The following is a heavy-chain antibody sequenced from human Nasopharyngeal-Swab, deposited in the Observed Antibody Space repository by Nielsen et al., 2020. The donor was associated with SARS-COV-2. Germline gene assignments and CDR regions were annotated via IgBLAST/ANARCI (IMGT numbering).Heavy chain of an antibody. D-gene: IGHD6-13*01. CDR2: IYYSGST. V-gene: IGHV4-61*08. J-gene: IGHJ5*02. CDR1: GGSISSGGYY. Sequence: SETLSLTCTVSGGSISSGGYYWSWIRQHPGKGLEWIGYIYYSGSTNYNPSLKSRVTISVDTSKNQFSLKLSSVTAADTAVYYCARDRSQLVNWFDPWGQGTLVTVSS. CDR3: ARDRSQLVNWFDP.